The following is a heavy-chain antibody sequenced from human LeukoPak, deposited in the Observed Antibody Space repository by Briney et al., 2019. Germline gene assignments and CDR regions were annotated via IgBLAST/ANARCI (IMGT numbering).Heavy chain of an antibody. D-gene: IGHD2-2*01. J-gene: IGHJ6*02. CDR2: IYSGGST. V-gene: IGHV3-66*01. CDR1: GFTVSSNY. CDR3: ATAAAEDYYYGMDV. Sequence: SGGSLRLSCAASGFTVSSNYMSWVRQAPGKGLEWVSVIYSGGSTYYADSVKGRFTISGDNSKNTLYLQMNSLRAEDTAVYYCATAAAEDYYYGMDVWGQGTTVTVSS.